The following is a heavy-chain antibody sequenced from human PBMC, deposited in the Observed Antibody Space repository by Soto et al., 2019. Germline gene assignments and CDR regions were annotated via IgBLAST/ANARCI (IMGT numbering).Heavy chain of an antibody. CDR1: GGSISSYY. D-gene: IGHD6-19*01. Sequence: PSETLSLTCTVSGGSISSYYWSWIRQPPGKGLEWIGYIYYSGSTNYNPSLKSRVTISVDTSKNQFSLKLSSVTAADTAVYYCARYAAVGSSGWYPNFDYWGQGTLVTVSS. J-gene: IGHJ4*02. V-gene: IGHV4-59*08. CDR3: ARYAAVGSSGWYPNFDY. CDR2: IYYSGST.